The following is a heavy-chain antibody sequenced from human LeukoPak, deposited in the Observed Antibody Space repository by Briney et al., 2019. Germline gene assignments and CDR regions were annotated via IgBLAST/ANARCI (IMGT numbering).Heavy chain of an antibody. CDR2: IYYSGST. V-gene: IGHV4-39*01. CDR3: ARHRGAVYYYYGMDV. D-gene: IGHD6-19*01. CDR1: GGSISSSSYY. Sequence: PSETLSLTCTVSGGSISSSSYYWGWIRQPPGKGLEGIGSIYYSGSTYYNPSLKSRVSISVDTSENKFSLKLSSLTAPDTAVYYCARHRGAVYYYYGMDVWGQGTPVAVSS. J-gene: IGHJ6*02.